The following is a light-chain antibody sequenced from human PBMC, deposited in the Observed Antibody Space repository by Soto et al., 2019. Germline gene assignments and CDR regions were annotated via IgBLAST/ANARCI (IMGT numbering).Light chain of an antibody. CDR3: QQYNSYPYA. V-gene: IGKV1-5*01. CDR2: DAS. J-gene: IGKJ2*01. CDR1: QTISSW. Sequence: DIPMTQSPSTLSASVGDRVTITCRASQTISSWLAWYHQKPGKAPELLIYDASTLHSGVPSRFSGSESGTEFTLTINSLQPDDFANYYCQQYNSYPYAFGQGTKLEIK.